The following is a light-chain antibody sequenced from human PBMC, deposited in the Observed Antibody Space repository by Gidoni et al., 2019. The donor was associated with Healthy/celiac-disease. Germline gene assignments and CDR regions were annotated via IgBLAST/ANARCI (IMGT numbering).Light chain of an antibody. Sequence: ELVLTQSPVTLSLSPGERATLSCRASQSVSRSYLAWYQQKPGQAPRLLIYGASSRATGIPDRFSGSGSGTDFTLTISRLEPEDFAVYYCQQYGSSFTFGPGTKVDIK. CDR3: QQYGSSFT. J-gene: IGKJ3*01. V-gene: IGKV3-20*01. CDR2: GAS. CDR1: QSVSRSY.